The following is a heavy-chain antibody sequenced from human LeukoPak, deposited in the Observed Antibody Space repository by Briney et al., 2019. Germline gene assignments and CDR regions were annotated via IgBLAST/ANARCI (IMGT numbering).Heavy chain of an antibody. Sequence: GRSPRLSCAASGFTFDDYAMHWVRQAPGKGLEWVSGISWNSGSIGYADSVKGRFTISRDNAKNSLYLQMNSLRAEDTALYYCAKDRAYTSHGMDVWGQGTTVTVSS. V-gene: IGHV3-9*01. CDR1: GFTFDDYA. CDR3: AKDRAYTSHGMDV. D-gene: IGHD2-2*02. J-gene: IGHJ6*02. CDR2: ISWNSGSI.